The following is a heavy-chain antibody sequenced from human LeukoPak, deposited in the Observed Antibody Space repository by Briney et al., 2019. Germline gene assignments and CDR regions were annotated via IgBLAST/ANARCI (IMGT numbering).Heavy chain of an antibody. CDR3: ARGIPADYDILTGYHKLDY. J-gene: IGHJ4*02. Sequence: SVKVSCKASGGTFSSYAISWVRQAPGQGLEWMGGIIPIFGTANYAQKFQGRVTITADESTSTAHMELSSLRSEDTAVYYCARGIPADYDILTGYHKLDYWGQGTLVTVSS. D-gene: IGHD3-9*01. V-gene: IGHV1-69*13. CDR1: GGTFSSYA. CDR2: IIPIFGTA.